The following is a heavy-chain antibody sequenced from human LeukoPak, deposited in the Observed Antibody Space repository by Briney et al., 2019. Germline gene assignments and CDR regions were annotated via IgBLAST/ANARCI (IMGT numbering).Heavy chain of an antibody. Sequence: AGSLRLSCAASGFTFSTYGMHWVRQAPGRGLEWVTVIWDDGSIKYYSDSVKGRFTISRDNSKDTLYLQMNSLRAEDTAVYYCARAVGPFDFWGPGTRVIVSS. CDR3: ARAVGPFDF. CDR2: IWDDGSIK. V-gene: IGHV3-33*01. CDR1: GFTFSTYG. J-gene: IGHJ3*01.